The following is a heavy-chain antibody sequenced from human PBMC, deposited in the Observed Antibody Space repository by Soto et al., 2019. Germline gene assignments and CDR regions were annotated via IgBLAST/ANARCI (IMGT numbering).Heavy chain of an antibody. Sequence: GGSLRLSCAASEFTFSTHSMNWVRQAPGKGLEWVSSISSSSGRVYYADSVKGRFTISRDNAKNSLFLQMNSLRAEDTAVYYCAGRYCTNGVCPFDSWGQGTLVTVSS. J-gene: IGHJ4*02. D-gene: IGHD2-8*01. CDR1: EFTFSTHS. CDR3: AGRYCTNGVCPFDS. CDR2: ISSSSGRV. V-gene: IGHV3-21*01.